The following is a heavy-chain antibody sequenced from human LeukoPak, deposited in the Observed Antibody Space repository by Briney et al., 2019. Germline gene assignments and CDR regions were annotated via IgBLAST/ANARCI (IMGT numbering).Heavy chain of an antibody. CDR3: AKILDSAWGELGY. D-gene: IGHD6-19*01. CDR1: GFSFSTYN. J-gene: IGHJ4*02. V-gene: IGHV3-21*01. Sequence: GESLRLSCAASGFSFSTYNMNWVRQAPGKGLEWVSSITTSSTYIYYADSVKGRFTISRDNSKNTLYLQMNSLRADDTAVYYCAKILDSAWGELGYWGQGTLVTVSS. CDR2: ITTSSTYI.